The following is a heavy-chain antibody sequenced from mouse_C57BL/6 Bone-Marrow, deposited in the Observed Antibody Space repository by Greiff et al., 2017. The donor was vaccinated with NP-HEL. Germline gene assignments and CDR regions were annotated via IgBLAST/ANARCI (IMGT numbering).Heavy chain of an antibody. CDR2: ISDGGSYT. V-gene: IGHV5-4*01. J-gene: IGHJ3*01. CDR1: GLTFSSYA. Sequence: EVKLVESGGGLVKPGGSLKLSCAASGLTFSSYAMSWVRQTPEKRLEWVATISDGGSYTYYPDNVKGRFTISRDNAKNNLYLQMSHLKSEDTAMYYCAREVIYYGNLHWGQGTLVTVSA. CDR3: AREVIYYGNLH. D-gene: IGHD2-1*01.